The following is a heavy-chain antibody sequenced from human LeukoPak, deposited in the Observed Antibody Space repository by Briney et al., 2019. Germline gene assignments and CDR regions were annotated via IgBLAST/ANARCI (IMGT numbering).Heavy chain of an antibody. V-gene: IGHV3-9*01. J-gene: IGHJ4*02. CDR3: ARGLKPPNFDY. Sequence: PGRSLRLSCAASGFTFDDYAMHWVRQAPGKGLEWVSGISWNSGSIGYADSVKGRFTISRDNAKNSLYLQMNSLRAEDTAVYYCARGLKPPNFDYWGQGTLVTVSS. CDR1: GFTFDDYA. CDR2: ISWNSGSI.